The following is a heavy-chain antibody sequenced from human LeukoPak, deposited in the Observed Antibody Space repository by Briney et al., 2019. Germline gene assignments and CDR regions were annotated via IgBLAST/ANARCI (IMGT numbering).Heavy chain of an antibody. Sequence: GGSLRLSCAASGFTVSSNYMNWVRQAPGKGMEWVSVIYGGGNIYYAGSVKGRFTISRDNSKNTLYLQMNSLRAEDTAVYYCARGAGYNYPYYFDYWGQGTLVTVSS. CDR3: ARGAGYNYPYYFDY. D-gene: IGHD5-24*01. CDR2: IYGGGNI. CDR1: GFTVSSNY. V-gene: IGHV3-53*01. J-gene: IGHJ4*02.